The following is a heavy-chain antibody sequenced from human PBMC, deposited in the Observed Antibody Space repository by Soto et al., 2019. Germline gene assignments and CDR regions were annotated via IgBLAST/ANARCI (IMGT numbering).Heavy chain of an antibody. CDR2: ISAYNGNT. V-gene: IGHV1-18*01. CDR3: ACDGPAVDY. CDR1: GYTFTSYG. J-gene: IGHJ4*02. Sequence: QVQLVQSGAEVKKPGASVKVSCKASGYTFTSYGITWVRQAPGQGLEWMGWISAYNGNTKYAQKLQGRVTMTTDTTTSTACMERRSPRSPATAVYFSACDGPAVDYWGRRTGVAVS.